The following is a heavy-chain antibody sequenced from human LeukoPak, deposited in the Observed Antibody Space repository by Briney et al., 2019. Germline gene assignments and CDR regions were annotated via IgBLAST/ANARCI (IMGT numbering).Heavy chain of an antibody. CDR2: IYYSGST. V-gene: IGHV4-59*01. Sequence: SETLSLTCTVSGGSISSYYWSWIRQPPGKGLEWIGYIYYSGSTNYNPSLKSRVTISVDTSKNQFSLKLSSVTAADTAVYYCASSGWLQFQNYWGQGTLVTVSS. CDR3: ASSGWLQFQNY. CDR1: GGSISSYY. D-gene: IGHD5-24*01. J-gene: IGHJ4*02.